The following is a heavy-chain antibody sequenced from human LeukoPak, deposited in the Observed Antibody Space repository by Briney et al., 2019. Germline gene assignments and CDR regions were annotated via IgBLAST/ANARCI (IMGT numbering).Heavy chain of an antibody. CDR2: IYYSGST. J-gene: IGHJ4*02. V-gene: IGHV4-30-4*01. CDR3: ASYYGDSSLVDY. Sequence: SETLSLTCTVSGGSISSGDYYWSWIRQPPGTGLEWIGYIYYSGSTYCNPSLKSRVTISVDTSKNQFSLKLSSVTAADTAVYYCASYYGDSSLVDYWGQGTLVTVSS. CDR1: GGSISSGDYY. D-gene: IGHD4-17*01.